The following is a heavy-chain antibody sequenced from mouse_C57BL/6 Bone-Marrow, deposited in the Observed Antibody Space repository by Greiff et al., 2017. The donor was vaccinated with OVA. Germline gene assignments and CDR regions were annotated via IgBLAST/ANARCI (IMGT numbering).Heavy chain of an antibody. CDR2: IYPRDGST. D-gene: IGHD1-1*01. CDR1: GYTFTDHT. V-gene: IGHV1-78*01. J-gene: IGHJ3*01. Sequence: VQLQQSDAELVKPGASVKISCKVSGYTFTDHTIHWMKQRPEQGLEWIGYIYPRDGSTKYNEKFKGKATLTADKSSSTAYMQLNSLTSEDSAVYFCANRGLYYGSSYVKSGFAYWGQGTLVTVSA. CDR3: ANRGLYYGSSYVKSGFAY.